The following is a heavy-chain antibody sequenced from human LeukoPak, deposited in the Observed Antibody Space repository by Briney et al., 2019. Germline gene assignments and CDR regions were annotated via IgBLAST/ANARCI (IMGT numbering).Heavy chain of an antibody. J-gene: IGHJ4*02. CDR1: GFTFSSYW. CDR3: AKDSSLDKYYFDY. Sequence: GGSLRLSCAASGFTFSSYWMSWVRQAPGKGLEWVANIKQDGSEKYYVDSVKGRFTISRDNAKNSLYLQMNSLRAEDTAVYYCAKDSSLDKYYFDYWGQGTLVTVSS. V-gene: IGHV3-7*03. CDR2: IKQDGSEK. D-gene: IGHD1-1*01.